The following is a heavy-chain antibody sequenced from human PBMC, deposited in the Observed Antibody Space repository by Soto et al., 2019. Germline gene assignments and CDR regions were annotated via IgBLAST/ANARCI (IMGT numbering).Heavy chain of an antibody. CDR3: AREGESSWKHDPFDY. Sequence: PGGSLRLSCAASGFTFSSYSMNWVRQAPGKGLEWVSRINSDGSSTSYADSVKGRFTISRDNAKNTLYLQMNSLRAEDTAVYYCAREGESSWKHDPFDYWGQGTLVTVSS. CDR2: INSDGSST. D-gene: IGHD6-13*01. CDR1: GFTFSSYS. J-gene: IGHJ4*02. V-gene: IGHV3-74*01.